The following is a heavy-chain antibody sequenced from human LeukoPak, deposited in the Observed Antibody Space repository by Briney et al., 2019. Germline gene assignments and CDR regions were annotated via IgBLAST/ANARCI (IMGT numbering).Heavy chain of an antibody. CDR2: INPSGGST. CDR3: ARGGAPGDYPLDY. CDR1: GYTFTSYH. J-gene: IGHJ4*02. D-gene: IGHD4-17*01. V-gene: IGHV1-46*01. Sequence: ASVKVPCKASGYTFTSYHMHWARQAPGQGLEWMGIINPSGGSTSYAQKFQGRVTMTRDMSTSTVYMELSSLRSEDTAVYYCARGGAPGDYPLDYWGQGTLVTVSP.